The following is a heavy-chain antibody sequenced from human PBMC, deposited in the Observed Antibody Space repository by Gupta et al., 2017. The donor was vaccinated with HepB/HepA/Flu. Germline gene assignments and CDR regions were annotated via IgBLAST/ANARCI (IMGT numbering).Heavy chain of an antibody. CDR3: AKTSDSWSGFGSANRWMDV. J-gene: IGHJ6*02. CDR2: VSDIGST. D-gene: IGHD3-3*01. Sequence: QVQLQESGPGLVKPSETLSLTCSASGGSINSYFWSWIRQPPGKALEWIGYVSDIGSTRYNPSLGSRVTISEDRSNNQLSLKVTSVTAADTAVYYCAKTSDSWSGFGSANRWMDVWGQGTTVIVSS. CDR1: GGSINSYF. V-gene: IGHV4-59*01.